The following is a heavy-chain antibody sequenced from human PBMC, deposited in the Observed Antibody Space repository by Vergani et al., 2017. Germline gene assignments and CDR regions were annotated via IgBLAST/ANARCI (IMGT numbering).Heavy chain of an antibody. CDR1: GGSISSYY. V-gene: IGHV4-59*01. CDR2: IYYSGST. J-gene: IGHJ4*02. CDR3: AKDILGMSSGYGFPFDY. Sequence: QVQLQESGPGLVKPSETLSLTCTVSGGSISSYYWSWIRQPPGKGLEWIGYIYYSGSTNYNPSLKSRVTISVDTSKNQFSLKLSSVTAADTAVYYCAKDILGMSSGYGFPFDYWGQGTLVTVSS. D-gene: IGHD3-22*01.